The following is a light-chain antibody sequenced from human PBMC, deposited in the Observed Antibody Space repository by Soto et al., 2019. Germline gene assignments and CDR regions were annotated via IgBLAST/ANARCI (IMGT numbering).Light chain of an antibody. Sequence: DIQMTQSPSSLSASVGDRVTITCRASQSISSYLNWYQQKPGKAPKLLIYAASSLESGVPSRFSGSGSGTQFTLTISSLQPEDAATYYCQQYNTYLTWTFGQGTKVDIK. CDR3: QQYNTYLTWT. CDR1: QSISSY. J-gene: IGKJ1*01. CDR2: AAS. V-gene: IGKV1-39*01.